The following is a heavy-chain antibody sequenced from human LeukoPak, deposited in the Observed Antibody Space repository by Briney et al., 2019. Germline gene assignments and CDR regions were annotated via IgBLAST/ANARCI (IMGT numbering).Heavy chain of an antibody. J-gene: IGHJ4*02. Sequence: SSETLSLTCTVSGYSISSGYYWGWIRQPPGKGLEWIGSIYHSGIAYYNPSLKSRVTISVDTSKNQLSLKLSSVTAADTAVYYCARNRGFWSGYSNDYWGQGTLVTVSS. CDR3: ARNRGFWSGYSNDY. D-gene: IGHD3-3*01. V-gene: IGHV4-38-2*02. CDR2: IYHSGIA. CDR1: GYSISSGYY.